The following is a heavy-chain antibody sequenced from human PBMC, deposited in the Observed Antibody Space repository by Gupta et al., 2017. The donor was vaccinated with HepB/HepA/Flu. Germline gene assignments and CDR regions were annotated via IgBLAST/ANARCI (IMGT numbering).Heavy chain of an antibody. J-gene: IGHJ4*02. D-gene: IGHD1-26*01. V-gene: IGHV3-23*01. CDR2: ISGSGGST. CDR1: GFTFSSYA. CDR3: AKFRGASASYHSGGDFIDY. Sequence: EVQLLESGGGLVQPGGSLRLSCAASGFTFSSYAMSWVRQAPGKGLEWVSAISGSGGSTYYADSVKGRVTISRDNSKNTLYLQMNSLRAEDTAVYYGAKFRGASASYHSGGDFIDYGGQGTLVTVSS.